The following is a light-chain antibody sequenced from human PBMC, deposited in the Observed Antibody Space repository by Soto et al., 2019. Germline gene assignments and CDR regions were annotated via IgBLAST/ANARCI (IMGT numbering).Light chain of an antibody. J-gene: IGKJ4*01. CDR2: GAS. Sequence: EIVLTQSPATLSVSPGERVTLSCRASRSVSSDLAWYQKKPGQAPGLLVHGASTRATGIPGRFSGSGSGTEFSLTISSLQSEDFAVYYCQQRANWPLTFGGGTKVEIK. CDR3: QQRANWPLT. V-gene: IGKV3-15*01. CDR1: RSVSSD.